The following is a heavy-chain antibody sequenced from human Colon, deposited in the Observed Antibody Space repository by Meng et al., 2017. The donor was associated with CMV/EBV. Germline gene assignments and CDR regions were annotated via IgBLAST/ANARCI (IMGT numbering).Heavy chain of an antibody. CDR1: GFTLTGSN. CDR2: INPNSGGP. D-gene: IGHD1-1*01. V-gene: IGHV1-2*06. Sequence: SCKASGFTLTGSNIHWVRQAPGQGLEWMGRINPNSGGPNYAQTFQGRVTMTRDTSISTAYMELSSLRSDDTAVYYCARELDTGGFDHWGQGTLVTVSS. J-gene: IGHJ4*02. CDR3: ARELDTGGFDH.